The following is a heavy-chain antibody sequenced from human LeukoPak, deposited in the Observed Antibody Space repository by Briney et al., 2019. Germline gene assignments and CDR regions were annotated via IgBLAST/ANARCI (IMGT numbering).Heavy chain of an antibody. V-gene: IGHV4-4*02. J-gene: IGHJ3*02. CDR2: IYHSGST. CDR3: ASAAFVDAFDI. Sequence: PSGTLSLTCAVSGGSISSSNWWSWVRQPPGKGLEWIGEIYHSGSTNYNPSLKGRVTISVDKSKNQFSLKLSSVTAADTAVYYCASAAFVDAFDIWGQGTMVAVSS. CDR1: GGSISSSNW.